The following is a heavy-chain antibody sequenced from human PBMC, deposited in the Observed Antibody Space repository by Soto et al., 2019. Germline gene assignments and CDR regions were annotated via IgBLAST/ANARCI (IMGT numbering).Heavy chain of an antibody. CDR1: GFTLTNNG. J-gene: IGHJ6*02. CDR2: ISSDGSSY. CDR3: AKDRGLAESGTWSHYYYGMDV. V-gene: IGHV3-30*18. Sequence: QVQLLESGGGVVQPGRSLRLSCVASGFTLTNNGMHWVRQAPGQGLEWVAVISSDGSSYYYGDSVRGRFTISRDTSKNTLFLEMNSRTTADTAVYYCAKDRGLAESGTWSHYYYGMDVWGQGTSVTVS. D-gene: IGHD1-26*01.